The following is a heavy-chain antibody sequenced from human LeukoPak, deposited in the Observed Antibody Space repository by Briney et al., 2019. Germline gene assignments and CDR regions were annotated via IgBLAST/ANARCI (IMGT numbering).Heavy chain of an antibody. J-gene: IGHJ4*02. CDR3: ARDRLVSDTYGYDH. CDR1: GYTFSNYV. Sequence: ASVKVSCKTSGYTFSNYVLTWVRQAPGQGLEWMGRISTYTGNSNYAQKYQDRVTMTTDTSTSTAYMELRSLRSDDTAVYYCARDRLVSDTYGYDHWGQGTLVTVSS. CDR2: ISTYTGNS. D-gene: IGHD5-18*01. V-gene: IGHV1-18*01.